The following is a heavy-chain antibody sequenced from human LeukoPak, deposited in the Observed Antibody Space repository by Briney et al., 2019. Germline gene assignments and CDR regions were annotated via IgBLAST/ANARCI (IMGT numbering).Heavy chain of an antibody. CDR3: ARQGYCSSTSCYTGGYYYYYYMDV. V-gene: IGHV1-69*05. CDR1: GGTFSSYA. J-gene: IGHJ6*03. Sequence: SVKVSFKASGGTFSSYAISWVRQAPGQGLEWMGGIIPIFGTANYAQKFQGRVTITTDESTSTAYMELSSLRSEDTAVYYCARQGYCSSTSCYTGGYYYYYYMDVWGKGTTVTVYS. CDR2: IIPIFGTA. D-gene: IGHD2-2*02.